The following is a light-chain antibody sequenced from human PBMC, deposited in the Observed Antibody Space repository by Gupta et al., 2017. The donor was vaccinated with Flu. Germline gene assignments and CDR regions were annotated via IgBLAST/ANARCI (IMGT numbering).Light chain of an antibody. Sequence: DIQMTQSPSSLSASVGDRVTITCQASQDISNYLNWYQQKPGKAPKLLIYDASNLETGVPSRFSGSGSGTDCTFTISSLQPEEIATYYCQQYENLHHNGLTFGGGTKVEIK. V-gene: IGKV1-33*01. CDR3: QQYENLHHNGLT. CDR2: DAS. J-gene: IGKJ4*01. CDR1: QDISNY.